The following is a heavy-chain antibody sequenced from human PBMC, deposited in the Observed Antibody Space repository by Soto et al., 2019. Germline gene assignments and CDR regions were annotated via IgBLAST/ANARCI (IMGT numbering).Heavy chain of an antibody. CDR2: IYWDDDQ. CDR1: GFSLSADGVG. CDR3: AHAYGGTSWPNDAFDV. V-gene: IGHV2-5*02. J-gene: IGHJ3*01. D-gene: IGHD2-2*01. Sequence: QITLKESGPTLVKPTQTLTLTCTFSGFSLSADGVGVGWIRQPPGKALEWLALIYWDDDQRYSPSLKTRLTNTPDTSKTPVVLTITHMDPVDTATDSCAHAYGGTSWPNDAFDVWGQGTVVTVSS.